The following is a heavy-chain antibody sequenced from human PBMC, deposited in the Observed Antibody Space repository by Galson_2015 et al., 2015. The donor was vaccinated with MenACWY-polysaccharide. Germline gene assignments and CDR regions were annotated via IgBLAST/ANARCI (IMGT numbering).Heavy chain of an antibody. V-gene: IGHV3-30*03. D-gene: IGHD4-17*01. Sequence: SLRLSCAASGFTFTASGMHWVRQAPGKGLEWVAVISYDGIHKHYTNSVRGRFTISRDNSKNTLYLQINSLRAEDTAVYYCATVTGDYARGSLDPWGQGTLVTVSS. CDR3: ATVTGDYARGSLDP. CDR1: GFTFTASG. J-gene: IGHJ5*02. CDR2: ISYDGIHK.